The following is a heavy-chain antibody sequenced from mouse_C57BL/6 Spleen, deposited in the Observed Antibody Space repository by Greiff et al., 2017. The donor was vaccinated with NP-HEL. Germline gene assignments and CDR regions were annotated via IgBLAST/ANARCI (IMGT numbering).Heavy chain of an antibody. CDR1: GYTFTSYT. Sequence: QVQLKESGAELARPGDSVKMSCKASGYTFTSYTMHWVKQRPGQGLEWIGYINPSSGSTKYNQKFKDKATLTADKSSSTAYMQLSSLTSEDSAVYYCARWGDGNPYYYAMDYWGQGTSVTVSS. J-gene: IGHJ4*01. CDR2: INPSSGST. CDR3: ARWGDGNPYYYAMDY. V-gene: IGHV1-4*01. D-gene: IGHD2-1*01.